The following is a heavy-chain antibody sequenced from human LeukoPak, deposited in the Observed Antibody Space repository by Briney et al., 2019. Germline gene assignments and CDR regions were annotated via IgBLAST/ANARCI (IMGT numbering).Heavy chain of an antibody. CDR2: IKYDGSEK. CDR1: GFSLSAFW. CDR3: ARTNLFDY. J-gene: IGHJ4*02. Sequence: GGSLRLSCVVSGFSLSAFWMSWVRQAPGKGLECVATIKYDGSEKYYVDSVKGRFTISRDNTKNSLLLQMNSLRAGDTATYYCARTNLFDYWGRGTLVTVSS. V-gene: IGHV3-7*03.